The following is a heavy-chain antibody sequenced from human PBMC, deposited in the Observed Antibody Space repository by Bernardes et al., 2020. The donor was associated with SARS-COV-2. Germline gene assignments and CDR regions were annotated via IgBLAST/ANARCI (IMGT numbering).Heavy chain of an antibody. Sequence: SETLSLTCTVSGDSISGKYWSWIRQPPGKGLEWIGYIYYSGSTNYNPSLKSRVSISVDTSKNQFSPNLNSVTAADTAVYYCARVGTTVTTFDYWGQGTLVTVSS. CDR1: GDSISGKY. J-gene: IGHJ4*02. CDR3: ARVGTTVTTFDY. D-gene: IGHD4-17*01. CDR2: IYYSGST. V-gene: IGHV4-59*01.